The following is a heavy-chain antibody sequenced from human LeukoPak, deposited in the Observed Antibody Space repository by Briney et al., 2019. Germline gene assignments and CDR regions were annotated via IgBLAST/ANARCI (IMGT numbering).Heavy chain of an antibody. V-gene: IGHV4-38-2*02. Sequence: PSENLSLTCTVYGYSISSGYYWGWIRQPPGKGLEWIGSIYHSGSTYYNPSLKSRVTIAVDTSKKQFSLKLSSVTAAAAAVYYCARDLGKIFGVGISGWLDPWGQGPVVTVSS. CDR3: ARDLGKIFGVGISGWLDP. CDR2: IYHSGST. CDR1: GYSISSGYY. J-gene: IGHJ5*02. D-gene: IGHD3-3*01.